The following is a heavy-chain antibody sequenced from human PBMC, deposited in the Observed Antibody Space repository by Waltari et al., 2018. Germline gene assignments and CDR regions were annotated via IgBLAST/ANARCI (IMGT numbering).Heavy chain of an antibody. CDR1: GFTVSSNS. CDR3: ARGMVSSIDY. Sequence: EVQLVETGGGLIQPGGSLRLSCAASGFTVSSNSLGWVRQAPGKGLEWVSVIYSGGSTYYADSVKGRFTISRDNSKNTLYLQMNSLRAEDTAVYYCARGMVSSIDYWGQGTLVTVSS. CDR2: IYSGGST. D-gene: IGHD2-21*01. J-gene: IGHJ4*02. V-gene: IGHV3-53*02.